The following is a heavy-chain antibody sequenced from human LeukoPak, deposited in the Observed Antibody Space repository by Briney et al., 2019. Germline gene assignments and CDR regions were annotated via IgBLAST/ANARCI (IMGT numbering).Heavy chain of an antibody. Sequence: GRSLRLSCAPPGFTFSRHGMHWVRQAPGKGLEWVAIISNDGSRKYYAHSVEGRFTISRDNSKNTLYLQMDSLRAEDTAVYYCARDRAWNYFDYWGRGTLVTVSS. CDR1: GFTFSRHG. CDR2: ISNDGSRK. J-gene: IGHJ4*02. CDR3: ARDRAWNYFDY. D-gene: IGHD3-3*01. V-gene: IGHV3-30*03.